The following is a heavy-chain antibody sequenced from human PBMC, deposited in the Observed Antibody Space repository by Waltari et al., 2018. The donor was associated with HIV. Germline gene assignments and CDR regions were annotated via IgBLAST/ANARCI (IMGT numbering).Heavy chain of an antibody. D-gene: IGHD6-6*01. Sequence: EVQLLESGGGLVQPGGSLRLSCAASGFTFSSYAMSWVRQAPGKGLEWVSAISGSGGSTYYADSVKGRFTISRDKSKNTLYLQMNSLRAEDTAVYYCAKVEYSSSSGENWGQGTLVTVSS. J-gene: IGHJ4*02. CDR2: ISGSGGST. CDR3: AKVEYSSSSGEN. V-gene: IGHV3-23*01. CDR1: GFTFSSYA.